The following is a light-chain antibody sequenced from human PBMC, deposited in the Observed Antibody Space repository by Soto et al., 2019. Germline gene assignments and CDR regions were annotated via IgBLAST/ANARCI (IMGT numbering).Light chain of an antibody. CDR1: QSVSSY. CDR2: DAS. J-gene: IGKJ1*01. V-gene: IGKV3-11*01. CDR3: QQRSNWPPT. Sequence: ENVLTQSPGTLSLSPGERATLSCRASQSVSSYLAWYQQKPGQAPRLLIYDASNRATGIPARFSGSGSGTDFTLTSSSLEPEDFAVYYCQQRSNWPPTFGQGTKWIS.